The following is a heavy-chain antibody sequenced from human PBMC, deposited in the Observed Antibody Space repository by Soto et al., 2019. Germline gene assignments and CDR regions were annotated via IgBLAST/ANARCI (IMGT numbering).Heavy chain of an antibody. Sequence: QVQLVQSGAEVKKPGASVKVSCKASGYTFTSYAMHWVRQAPGQRLEWMGWINAGNGNTKYSQKFQGRVTITSDTSASTAYMELSSLRSEDTAVYYCARLDSSSWYPLSFDYWGQGTLVTVSS. V-gene: IGHV1-3*01. D-gene: IGHD6-13*01. J-gene: IGHJ4*02. CDR1: GYTFTSYA. CDR2: INAGNGNT. CDR3: ARLDSSSWYPLSFDY.